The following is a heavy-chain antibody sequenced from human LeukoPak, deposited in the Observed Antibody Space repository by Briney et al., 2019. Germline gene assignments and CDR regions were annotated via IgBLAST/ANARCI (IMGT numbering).Heavy chain of an antibody. Sequence: KPSEPLSLTCAVYGGSFSGYYWSWIRQPPGNGLEWIGEINHSGSTNYNPSLKSRVTISVDTSKNQFSLKLSSVTAADTAVYYCARGLYYYDSSGYSADYWGQGTLVTVSS. J-gene: IGHJ4*02. CDR3: ARGLYYYDSSGYSADY. CDR1: GGSFSGYY. CDR2: INHSGST. V-gene: IGHV4-34*01. D-gene: IGHD3-22*01.